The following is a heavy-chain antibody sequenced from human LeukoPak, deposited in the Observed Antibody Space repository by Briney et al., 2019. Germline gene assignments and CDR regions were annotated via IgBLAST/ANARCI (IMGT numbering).Heavy chain of an antibody. Sequence: GGSLRLSCAASGFTFSSYAMSWVRQAPGKGLEWVSAISGSGGSTYYADSVKGRFTISRDNSRNTLFLQMNSLKADDTAVYYCAKGGGGVLASWGQGTLVTVSS. V-gene: IGHV3-23*01. D-gene: IGHD3-16*01. CDR2: ISGSGGST. CDR3: AKGGGGVLAS. CDR1: GFTFSSYA. J-gene: IGHJ4*02.